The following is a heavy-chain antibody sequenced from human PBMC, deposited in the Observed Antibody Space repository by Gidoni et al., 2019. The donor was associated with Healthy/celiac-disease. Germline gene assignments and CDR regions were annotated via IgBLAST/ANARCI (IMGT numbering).Heavy chain of an antibody. V-gene: IGHV3-30-3*01. J-gene: IGHJ4*02. CDR1: GFTFSSYA. CDR2: ISYDGSYK. Sequence: QVQLVESGGGVVQPGRSLRLSCAASGFTFSSYAMHWVRQAPGKGLEWVAVISYDGSYKYYADSVKGRFTISRDNSKHTLYLQMNSLRAEDTAVYYCAREKSYDRSGYYGPPPPSYFDYWVQGTLVTVSS. D-gene: IGHD3-22*01. CDR3: AREKSYDRSGYYGPPPPSYFDY.